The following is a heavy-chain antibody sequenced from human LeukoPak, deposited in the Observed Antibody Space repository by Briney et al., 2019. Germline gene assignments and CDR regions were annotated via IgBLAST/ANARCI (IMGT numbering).Heavy chain of an antibody. D-gene: IGHD6-19*01. Sequence: SETLSLTCTVPGGSISSGSYYWSWPRQPAGKGLEGTGRIYTSGNTNHNPSRKSRVTISVDTSKNQFPLKLSSVTAADTAVYYCASGGSGWYGAAFDIWGQGTMITVSS. CDR1: GGSISSGSYY. J-gene: IGHJ3*02. CDR3: ASGGSGWYGAAFDI. V-gene: IGHV4-61*02. CDR2: IYTSGNT.